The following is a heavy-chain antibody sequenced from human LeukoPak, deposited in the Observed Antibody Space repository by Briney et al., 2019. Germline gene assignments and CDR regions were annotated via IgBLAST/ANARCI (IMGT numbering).Heavy chain of an antibody. V-gene: IGHV3-23*01. CDR3: ASSSIASADYYYYMDV. D-gene: IGHD6-13*01. CDR1: GYTFSSHG. J-gene: IGHJ6*03. Sequence: GGSLRLSCAASGYTFSSHGLTWVRQAPGKGLEWVSTINGAGDNTYYAETVKGRFTISRDNSKNTLYLQMHSLRAEDTAVYYCASSSIASADYYYYMDVWGKGTTVTVSS. CDR2: INGAGDNT.